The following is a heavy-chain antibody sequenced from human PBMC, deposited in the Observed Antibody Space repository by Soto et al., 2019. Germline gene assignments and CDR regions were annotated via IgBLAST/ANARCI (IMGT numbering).Heavy chain of an antibody. CDR1: GYTFTNYG. CDR2: ISGYNCNT. V-gene: IGHV1-18*01. Sequence: QVQVVQSGDEVKKPGASAKVSCKASGYTFTNYGFSWVRQAPGQGLEWMGWISGYNCNTKYAEKFHGRVTMTTDTSTSTAHMELRSLRSDDTAVYYCAREGQAPYYYYGMDVWGQGTAVTVSS. J-gene: IGHJ6*02. CDR3: AREGQAPYYYYGMDV.